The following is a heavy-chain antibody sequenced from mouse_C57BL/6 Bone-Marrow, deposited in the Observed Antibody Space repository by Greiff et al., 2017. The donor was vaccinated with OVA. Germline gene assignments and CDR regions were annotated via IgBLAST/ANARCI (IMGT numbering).Heavy chain of an antibody. D-gene: IGHD2-5*01. CDR1: GYTFTSYW. CDR2: IHPNSGST. CDR3: ARGKAFYSNYRYFDV. J-gene: IGHJ1*03. Sequence: VQLQQSGAELARPGASVKLSCKASGYTFTSYWMHWVKQRPGQGLEWIGMIHPNSGSTNYNEKFKSKATLTVDKSSSTAYMQLSSLTSEDSAVYYCARGKAFYSNYRYFDVWGTGTTVTVSS. V-gene: IGHV1-64*01.